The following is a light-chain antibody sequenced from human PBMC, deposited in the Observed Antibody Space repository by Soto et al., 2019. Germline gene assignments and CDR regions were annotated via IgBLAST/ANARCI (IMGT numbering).Light chain of an antibody. J-gene: IGKJ1*01. CDR1: QSISTW. Sequence: DIQMTQSPSTLSASVGDRVTITCRASQSISTWLAWYQQKPGKAPKLLISKASSLESGVPSRFSGSGSGTEFTLTISSLQPDDFATYYCQQYSSYPLTFGQGTKVEIK. CDR2: KAS. CDR3: QQYSSYPLT. V-gene: IGKV1-5*03.